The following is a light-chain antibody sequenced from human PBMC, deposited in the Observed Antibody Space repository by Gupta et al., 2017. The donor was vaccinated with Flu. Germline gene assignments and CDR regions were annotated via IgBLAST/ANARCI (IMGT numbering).Light chain of an antibody. CDR3: SSSAGSNNVV. CDR1: SSDVGSYNY. V-gene: IGLV2-8*01. CDR2: DVR. Sequence: VTITITGTSSDVGSYNYASQYHQHPATTLILRSYDVRQRRAGVPDRFSDSKSGTTASLTVSGLQAEDDADYDSSSSAGSNNVVFGGGTKLTVL. J-gene: IGLJ2*01.